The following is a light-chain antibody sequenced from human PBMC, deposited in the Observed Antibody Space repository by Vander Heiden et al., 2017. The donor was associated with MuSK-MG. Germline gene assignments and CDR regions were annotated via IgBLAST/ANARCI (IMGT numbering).Light chain of an antibody. CDR1: QSISSY. V-gene: IGKV1-39*01. CDR2: AAS. Sequence: DIQMTQSPSSLSASVGDRVTITCRASQSISSYLNWYQQKPGKAPKLLIYAASSLQSGVPSRFSGSGSGTDFTLTISSLQPEDFATYYCQQSYSTPIFTFGPGTKVXIK. CDR3: QQSYSTPIFT. J-gene: IGKJ3*01.